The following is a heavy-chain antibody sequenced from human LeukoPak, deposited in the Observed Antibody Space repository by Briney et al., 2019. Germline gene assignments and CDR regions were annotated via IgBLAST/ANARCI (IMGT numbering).Heavy chain of an antibody. J-gene: IGHJ6*03. Sequence: PSETLSLTCTVSGGSISSSSYYWGWIRQPPGKGLEWIGSIYYSGSTYYNPSLKSRFTISVDTSKNQFSLKLSSVTAADTAVYYCARLSAAASYYMDVWGKGTTVTVSS. CDR2: IYYSGST. CDR1: GGSISSSSYY. D-gene: IGHD6-13*01. CDR3: ARLSAAASYYMDV. V-gene: IGHV4-39*01.